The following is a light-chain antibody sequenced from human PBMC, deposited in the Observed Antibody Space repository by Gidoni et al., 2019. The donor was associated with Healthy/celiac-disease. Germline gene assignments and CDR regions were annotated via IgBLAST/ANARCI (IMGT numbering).Light chain of an antibody. CDR2: DAS. V-gene: IGKV1-5*01. Sequence: DIQMTQFPSTLSASVGDRVTITCRASQSISSWLAWYQQKPGKAPKLLIYDASSLERGVPSRFGGSGSGTELTLTISSLQPDEFATYYCQQYNSYSGTFGQGTKLEIK. J-gene: IGKJ2*01. CDR3: QQYNSYSGT. CDR1: QSISSW.